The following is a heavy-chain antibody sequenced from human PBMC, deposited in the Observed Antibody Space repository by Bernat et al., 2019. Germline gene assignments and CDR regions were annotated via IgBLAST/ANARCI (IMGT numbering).Heavy chain of an antibody. CDR3: ASEGLWFGDY. CDR1: GFTFSSYA. J-gene: IGHJ4*02. CDR2: ISYDGSNK. V-gene: IGHV3-30-3*01. D-gene: IGHD3-10*01. Sequence: QVQLVESGGGVVQPGRSLRLSCAASGFTFSSYAMHWVRQAPGKGLEWVAVISYDGSNKYYADSVKGRFTISRDNSKNTLYLQMNSLRAEDTAVYYCASEGLWFGDYWGQGTLVTVSS.